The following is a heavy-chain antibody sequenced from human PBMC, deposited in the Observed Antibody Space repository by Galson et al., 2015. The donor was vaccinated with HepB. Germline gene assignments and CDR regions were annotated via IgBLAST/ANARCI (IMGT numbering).Heavy chain of an antibody. CDR3: ARGGDYFDY. CDR1: GFSLRNGRMA. CDR2: IFSNDEK. D-gene: IGHD2-21*01. V-gene: IGHV2-26*01. J-gene: IGHJ4*02. Sequence: ALVKPTQTLTLTCTVSGFSLRNGRMAVSWIRQPPGKALEWLAHIFSNDEKSYSTSLKTRLTISKDTSKNQVVLTMTNMDPVDTATYYCARGGDYFDYWGQGTLVTVSS.